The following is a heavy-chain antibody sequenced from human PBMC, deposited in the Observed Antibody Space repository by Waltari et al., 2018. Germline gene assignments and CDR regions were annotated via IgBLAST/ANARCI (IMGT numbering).Heavy chain of an antibody. Sequence: EEQLVESGGGLVKPGGSLRLSCAGSGFTFSTYNMTWVRQAPGKGLEWVSSISTTSTYTHYADSVKGRFTISRDNAKNSLFLQMNSLTTEDTAVYYCATGGWGFYFDYWGQGTLLTVSS. CDR1: GFTFSTYN. V-gene: IGHV3-21*01. CDR2: ISTTSTYT. D-gene: IGHD7-27*01. J-gene: IGHJ4*02. CDR3: ATGGWGFYFDY.